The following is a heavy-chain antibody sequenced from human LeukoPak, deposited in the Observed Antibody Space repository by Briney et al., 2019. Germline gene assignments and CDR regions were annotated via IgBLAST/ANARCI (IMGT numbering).Heavy chain of an antibody. CDR3: ATRRIAAAGSPFDY. CDR2: INHSGST. V-gene: IGHV4-34*01. J-gene: IGHJ4*02. CDR1: GGSFSGYY. D-gene: IGHD6-13*01. Sequence: PSETLSLTSAVYGGSFSGYYWSWIRQPPGKGLEWIGEINHSGSTNYNPSLKSRVTISVDTSKNQFSLKLSSVTAADTAVYYCATRRIAAAGSPFDYWGQGTLVTVSS.